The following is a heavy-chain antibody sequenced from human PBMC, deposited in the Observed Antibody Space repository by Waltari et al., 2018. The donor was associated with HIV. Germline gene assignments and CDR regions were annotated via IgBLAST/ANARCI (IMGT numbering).Heavy chain of an antibody. CDR2: IYPNSGDT. V-gene: IGHV1-2*02. Sequence: QVPLVQSGAEVRKPGASVKDSCKTSGYNSTDYYIHWGRKAPGQGPEWMGWIYPNSGDTHFAEKFQGRVTLTRDTSIRTAYVEVSNLRSDDTAVYYCARQMTFYDALDIWGQGTMVSVSS. CDR3: ARQMTFYDALDI. CDR1: GYNSTDYY. J-gene: IGHJ3*02.